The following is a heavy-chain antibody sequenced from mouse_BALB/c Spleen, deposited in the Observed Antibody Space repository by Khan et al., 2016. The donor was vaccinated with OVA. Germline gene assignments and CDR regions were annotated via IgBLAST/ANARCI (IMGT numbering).Heavy chain of an antibody. CDR3: AKVREYYAVDY. V-gene: IGHV2-3*01. Sequence: VQLQESGPGLVAPSQSLSITCTVSGFTLTSYGVSWVRQPPGKGLEWLGVIWGDGNTNFHSALRSRLSICKDNFKSQVFLKLNSLQTDDTATYDRAKVREYYAVDYWGQGTSVTVSS. CDR1: GFTLTSYG. J-gene: IGHJ4*01. CDR2: IWGDGNT.